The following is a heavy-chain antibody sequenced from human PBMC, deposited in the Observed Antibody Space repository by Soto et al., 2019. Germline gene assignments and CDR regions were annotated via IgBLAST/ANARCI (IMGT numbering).Heavy chain of an antibody. J-gene: IGHJ5*02. Sequence: GGSLRLSCAASGFTFSSYWMHWVRQAPGKGLVWVSRINSDGSSTSYADSVKGRFTISRDNAKNTLYLQMNSLRAEDTAVYYCASSSSITIFGVVIIGWFDPWGQGTLVTVSS. CDR1: GFTFSSYW. D-gene: IGHD3-3*01. CDR2: INSDGSST. CDR3: ASSSSITIFGVVIIGWFDP. V-gene: IGHV3-74*01.